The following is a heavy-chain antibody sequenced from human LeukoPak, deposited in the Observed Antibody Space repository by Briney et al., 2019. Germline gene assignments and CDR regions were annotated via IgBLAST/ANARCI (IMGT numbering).Heavy chain of an antibody. CDR3: AKDRNAGTSYFDY. CDR2: ISYDGSNK. CDR1: GFTFSSYA. J-gene: IGHJ4*02. D-gene: IGHD2-2*01. V-gene: IGHV3-30-3*01. Sequence: PGGSLRLSCAASGFTFSSYAMHWVRQAPGKGLEWVAVISYDGSNKYYADSVKGRFTISRDNSKNTLYLQMNSLRAEDTAVYYCAKDRNAGTSYFDYWGQGTLVTVSS.